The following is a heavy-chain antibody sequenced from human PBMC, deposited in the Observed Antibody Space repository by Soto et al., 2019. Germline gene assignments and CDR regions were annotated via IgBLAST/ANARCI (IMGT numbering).Heavy chain of an antibody. CDR2: INWNGGST. V-gene: IGHV3-20*04. CDR3: ARVGGYSGYDYYYSYCMDV. CDR1: GFTFDDYG. Sequence: EVQLVESGGGVVRPGGSLRLSCAASGFTFDDYGMSWVRQAPGKGLEWVSGINWNGGSTGYADSVKGRFTISRDNAKNPLYLQMNSLRAEDTALYYCARVGGYSGYDYYYSYCMDVWGQGTTVTVSS. D-gene: IGHD5-12*01. J-gene: IGHJ6*02.